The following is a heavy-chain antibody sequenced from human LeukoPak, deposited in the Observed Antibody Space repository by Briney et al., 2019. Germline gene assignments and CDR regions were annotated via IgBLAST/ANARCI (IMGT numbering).Heavy chain of an antibody. D-gene: IGHD3-10*01. CDR3: AREGPVWTMVRGVTPSDY. J-gene: IGHJ4*02. V-gene: IGHV1-2*04. Sequence: HGGSVSVSCKASGYTFTGYYMHWVRQAPGQGLEWMGWINPNSGGTNYAQKFQGWVTMTRDTSISTAYMELSRLRSDDTAVYYCAREGPVWTMVRGVTPSDYWGQGTLVTVSS. CDR2: INPNSGGT. CDR1: GYTFTGYY.